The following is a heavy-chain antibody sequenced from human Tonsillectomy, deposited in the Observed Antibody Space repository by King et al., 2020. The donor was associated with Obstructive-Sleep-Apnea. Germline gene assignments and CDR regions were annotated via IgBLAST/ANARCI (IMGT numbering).Heavy chain of an antibody. CDR2: IYHGGST. D-gene: IGHD3-22*01. CDR3: ARGLDYFDSTETFDI. V-gene: IGHV4-30-2*01. J-gene: IGHJ3*02. CDR1: GGSLSSGGYS. Sequence: QLQESGSGLVKPSQTLSLTCAVSGGSLSSGGYSWNWIRQPPGKGLEWIGYIYHGGSTYYNPSLKSRVTISVDRSRNQFSLKLSSVTAADTAMYYCARGLDYFDSTETFDIWGQGTMVTVSS.